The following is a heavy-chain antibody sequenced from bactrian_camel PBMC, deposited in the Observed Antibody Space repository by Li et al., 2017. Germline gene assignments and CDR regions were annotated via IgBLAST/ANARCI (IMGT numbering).Heavy chain of an antibody. J-gene: IGHJ4*01. CDR2: IDSDTST. Sequence: HVQLVESGGGSVQAGGSLRLSCALSGYTSNLHCMAWFRRAPGKEREGFAQIDSDTSTSVIDSLKGRFAISKDNAENTLYLQMDSLKPEDTAKYYCAADFLQYCSTTHLGYWGQGTQVTVS. CDR3: AADFLQYCSTTHLGY. V-gene: IGHV3S53*01. CDR1: GYTSNLHC. D-gene: IGHD2*01.